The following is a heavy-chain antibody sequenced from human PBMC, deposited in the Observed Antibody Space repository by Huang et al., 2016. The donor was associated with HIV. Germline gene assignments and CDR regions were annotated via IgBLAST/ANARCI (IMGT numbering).Heavy chain of an antibody. Sequence: EVQLVESGGGLVQPGRSLRLACAASGFTFDDYAMHWVRHAPGKGLGWVSSISWNSGSIGYADSVKGRFTSSRDNAKNSLYLQMNSLRAEDTALYYCANSGFDYWGQGTLVTVSS. D-gene: IGHD2-15*01. V-gene: IGHV3-9*01. J-gene: IGHJ4*02. CDR3: ANSGFDY. CDR2: ISWNSGSI. CDR1: GFTFDDYA.